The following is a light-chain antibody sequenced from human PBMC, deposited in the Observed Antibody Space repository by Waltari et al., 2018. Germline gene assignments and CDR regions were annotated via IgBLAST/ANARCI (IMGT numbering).Light chain of an antibody. J-gene: IGKJ1*01. Sequence: DIQMTQSPSTLSASVGDRVTITFRASQSITNWLCWYQQKPGKAPELLIYRASNLESGVPSRFSGSGSGTEFTLTISSLQPDDFATYYCQQYDNYWTFGQGTKVEIK. CDR3: QQYDNYWT. V-gene: IGKV1-5*03. CDR2: RAS. CDR1: QSITNW.